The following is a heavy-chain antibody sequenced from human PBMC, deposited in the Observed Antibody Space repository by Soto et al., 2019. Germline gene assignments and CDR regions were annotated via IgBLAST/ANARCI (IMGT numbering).Heavy chain of an antibody. CDR2: IIPVFGTT. Sequence: QEQLVQSGAEVKKPGSSVKVSCKDSGGLFSSFAISWVRQAPGQGLEWMGGIIPVFGTTNYAQKFQGRVTITADESTITAYMALSSLTSDDTAMYYCARGGGPYVWFNEFWGQGTQVTVSS. CDR1: GGLFSSFA. CDR3: ARGGGPYVWFNEF. D-gene: IGHD3-16*01. V-gene: IGHV1-69*01. J-gene: IGHJ4*02.